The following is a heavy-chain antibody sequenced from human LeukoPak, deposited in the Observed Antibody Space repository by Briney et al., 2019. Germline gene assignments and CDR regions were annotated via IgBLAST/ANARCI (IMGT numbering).Heavy chain of an antibody. D-gene: IGHD6-19*01. CDR2: ISGSGGST. V-gene: IGHV3-23*01. Sequence: GGSLRLSCVASGFTFSSYAMSWVRQAPGKGLEWVSAISGSGGSTYYADSVKGRFTISRDNSKNTLYLQMNSLRAEDTAVYYCAKADTGSSGWYSRAWFFDYWGQGTLVTVSS. CDR1: GFTFSSYA. J-gene: IGHJ4*02. CDR3: AKADTGSSGWYSRAWFFDY.